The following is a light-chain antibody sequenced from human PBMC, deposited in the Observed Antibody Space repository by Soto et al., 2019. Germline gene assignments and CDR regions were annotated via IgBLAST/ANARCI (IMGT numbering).Light chain of an antibody. CDR3: QHRNSWPPGAT. J-gene: IGKJ5*01. V-gene: IGKV3-11*01. CDR1: QSISNY. CDR2: GAS. Sequence: EIMLTQSPATLSLSPGERATLSCRASQSISNYLAWYQQKPGQAPRLLIYGASNRATGTPARFSGSGSGTDFTLTISSLETEDSAVYYCQHRNSWPPGATFGQGTRLEIK.